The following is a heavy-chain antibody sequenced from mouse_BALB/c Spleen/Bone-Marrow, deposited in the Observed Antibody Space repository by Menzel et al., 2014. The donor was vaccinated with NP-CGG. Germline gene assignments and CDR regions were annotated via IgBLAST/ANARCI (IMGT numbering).Heavy chain of an antibody. D-gene: IGHD1-1*01. CDR2: INPDSSTI. Sequence: EVMLVESGGGLVQPGGSLKLSCAASGFDFSRYWMSWVRQAPGKGLEWIGEINPDSSTINYTPSLKDKFIISRDNAKNTLDLQMSKVRSEDTALYYCSRPSYYGRFAYWGQGTLVTVSA. V-gene: IGHV4-1*02. CDR1: GFDFSRYW. CDR3: SRPSYYGRFAY. J-gene: IGHJ3*01.